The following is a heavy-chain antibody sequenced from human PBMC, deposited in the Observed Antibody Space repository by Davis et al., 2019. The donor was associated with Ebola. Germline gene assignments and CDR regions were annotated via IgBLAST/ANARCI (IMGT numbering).Heavy chain of an antibody. V-gene: IGHV1-3*01. CDR3: ARTYGSGSYVYYYGMDV. D-gene: IGHD3-10*01. J-gene: IGHJ6*02. CDR1: GYTFTSYA. Sequence: ASVKVSCKASGYTFTSYAMHWVRQAPGQRLEWMGWINAGNGNTKYSQKFQGRVTITRDTSASTAYMELSSLRSGDTAVYYCARTYGSGSYVYYYGMDVWGQGTTVTVSS. CDR2: INAGNGNT.